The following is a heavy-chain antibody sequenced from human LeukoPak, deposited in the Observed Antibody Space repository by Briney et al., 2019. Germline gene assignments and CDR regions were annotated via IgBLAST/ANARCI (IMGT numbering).Heavy chain of an antibody. CDR2: IYSGGST. Sequence: GGSLRLSCAASEFSVGSNYMTWVRQAPGKGLEWVSLIYSGGSTYYADSVKGRFTISRDNSKNTLYLQMNSLRAEDTAVYYCASSLGVAVAGTFARYYYYYMDVWGKGTTVTVSS. V-gene: IGHV3-66*01. D-gene: IGHD6-19*01. CDR3: ASSLGVAVAGTFARYYYYYMDV. CDR1: EFSVGSNY. J-gene: IGHJ6*03.